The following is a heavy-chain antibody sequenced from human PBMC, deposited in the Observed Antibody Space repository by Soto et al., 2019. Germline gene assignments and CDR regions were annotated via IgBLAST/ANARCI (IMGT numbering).Heavy chain of an antibody. CDR1: GGSTTSDY. D-gene: IGHD3-10*01. V-gene: IGHV4-59*01. J-gene: IGHJ4*02. CDR3: VRDLNGSGDY. Sequence: LSLTCTVSGGSTTSDYWSWIRQPPGKGLEWLGYIFHSLGAKYNPSLGSRGTISLDASKNQLSLSLRSVTAADTAIYFCVRDLNGSGDYWGQGTLVTVSS. CDR2: IFHSLGA.